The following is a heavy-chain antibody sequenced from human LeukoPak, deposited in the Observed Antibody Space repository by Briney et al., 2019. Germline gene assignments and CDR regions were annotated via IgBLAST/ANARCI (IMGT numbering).Heavy chain of an antibody. J-gene: IGHJ4*02. CDR1: GGSISSYY. V-gene: IGHV4-59*12. D-gene: IGHD2-15*01. Sequence: SETLSLTCTVSGGSISSYYWSWIRQPPGKGLEWIGYIYYSGSTNYNPSLKSRVTTSVDTSKNQFSLKLSSVTAADTAVYYCARGRDCSGGSCYFALINNFDYWGQGTLVTVSS. CDR2: IYYSGST. CDR3: ARGRDCSGGSCYFALINNFDY.